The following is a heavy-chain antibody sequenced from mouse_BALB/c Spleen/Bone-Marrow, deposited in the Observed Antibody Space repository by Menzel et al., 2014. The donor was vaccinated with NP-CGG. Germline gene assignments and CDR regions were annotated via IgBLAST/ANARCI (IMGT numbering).Heavy chain of an antibody. V-gene: IGHV5-6-4*01. CDR2: ISSGGSYT. CDR3: AREDTNWDFDY. Sequence: EAMLVESGGGLVKPGGSLKLSCAASGFTFSSYTMSWVRQTPEKRLEWVATISSGGSYTYYPDSVKGRFTISRDNAKNTLYLQMSSLKSEDTAMYYCAREDTNWDFDYWGQGNTLTVSS. D-gene: IGHD4-1*01. J-gene: IGHJ2*01. CDR1: GFTFSSYT.